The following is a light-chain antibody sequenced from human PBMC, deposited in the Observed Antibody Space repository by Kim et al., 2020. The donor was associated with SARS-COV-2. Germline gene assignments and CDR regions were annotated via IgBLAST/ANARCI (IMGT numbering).Light chain of an antibody. CDR1: SSNIGSNY. J-gene: IGLJ3*02. CDR2: RNN. CDR3: AAWDDSLSGPV. Sequence: ELTQPPSASGTPGQRVTISCSGSSSNIGSNYVYWYQQLPGTAPKLLIYRNNQRPSGVPDRFSGSKSGTSASLAISGLRSEDESDYYCAAWDDSLSGPVFGGGTQLTVL. V-gene: IGLV1-47*01.